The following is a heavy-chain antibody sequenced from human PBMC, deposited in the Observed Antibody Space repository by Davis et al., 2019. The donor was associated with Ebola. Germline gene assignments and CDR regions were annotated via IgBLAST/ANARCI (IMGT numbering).Heavy chain of an antibody. Sequence: MPSETLSLTCTVSGGSISSYYWTWIRQPPGKGLEWIGNVYYSGTTTYNPSLKSPVTISVDTSENQFSLNLISVTAADTAVYYCARDYWATEGAFDVWGQGTLVTVAS. CDR3: ARDYWATEGAFDV. CDR2: VYYSGTT. V-gene: IGHV4-59*01. D-gene: IGHD2-8*02. CDR1: GGSISSYY. J-gene: IGHJ3*01.